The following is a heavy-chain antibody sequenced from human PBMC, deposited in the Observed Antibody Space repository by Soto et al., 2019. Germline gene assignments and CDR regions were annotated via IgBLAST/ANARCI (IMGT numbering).Heavy chain of an antibody. J-gene: IGHJ6*02. CDR1: GFTISDHY. V-gene: IGHV3-72*01. CDR2: TRDKANGYTT. D-gene: IGHD4-4*01. CDR3: ARPLSTVTTVLDV. Sequence: DVQLVESGGRLVQPGGSLRLSCAASGFTISDHYIDWVRHGPAKGLEWVGRTRDKANGYTTVYAASVKGRFTISRDDSKNSVYLQMDSLKTEDTAVYYCARPLSTVTTVLDVWGQGATVTVSS.